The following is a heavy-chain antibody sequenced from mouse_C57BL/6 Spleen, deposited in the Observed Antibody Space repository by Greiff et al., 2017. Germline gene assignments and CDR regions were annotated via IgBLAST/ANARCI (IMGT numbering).Heavy chain of an antibody. D-gene: IGHD2-2*01. V-gene: IGHV5-15*01. CDR1: GFTFSDYG. CDR3: ARRDGYDEGFDY. CDR2: ISNLAYSI. Sequence: EVMLVESGGGLVQPGGSLKLSCAASGFTFSDYGMAWVRQAPRKGPEWVAFISNLAYSIYYADTVTGRFTISRENAKNTLYLEMSSLRSEDTAMYYCARRDGYDEGFDYWGQGTTLTVSS. J-gene: IGHJ2*01.